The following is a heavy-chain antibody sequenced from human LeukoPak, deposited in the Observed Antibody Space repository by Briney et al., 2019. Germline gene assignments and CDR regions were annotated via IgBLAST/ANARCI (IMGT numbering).Heavy chain of an antibody. J-gene: IGHJ3*02. CDR2: ISYDGSLK. Sequence: GRSLRLSCAASGFTFSNFGMHWVRQAPGKGLEWVAVISYDGSLKHYLDSVKGRFTISRDNSKNTLYLQMDSLRVEDTAVYYCAKKYSYGPGAGDALDIWGHGTLVTVSS. V-gene: IGHV3-30*18. CDR1: GFTFSNFG. CDR3: AKKYSYGPGAGDALDI. D-gene: IGHD3-10*01.